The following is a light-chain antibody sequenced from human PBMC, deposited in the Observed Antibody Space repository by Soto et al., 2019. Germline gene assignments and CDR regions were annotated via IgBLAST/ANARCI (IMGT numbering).Light chain of an antibody. CDR2: DAS. V-gene: IGKV3-11*01. CDR3: QQRSNWPPLT. CDR1: QSVSTY. Sequence: EIVLTQSPATLSLSPGERATLSCRASQSVSTYLAWYQQKPVQAPRLLIYDASNRATGIPTRFSGSGSGTDFTLTISNLEPEDFAVYYCQQRSNWPPLTFGGGTKVEIK. J-gene: IGKJ4*01.